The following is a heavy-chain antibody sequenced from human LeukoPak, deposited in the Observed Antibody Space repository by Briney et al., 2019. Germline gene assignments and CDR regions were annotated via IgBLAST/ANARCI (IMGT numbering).Heavy chain of an antibody. J-gene: IGHJ4*02. D-gene: IGHD2-15*01. Sequence: GGSLRLSCAASGFTFSSYSVNWVRQAPGKGLEWVSSISSSSSYIYYADSVKGRFTISRDNAKNSLYLQMNSLRAEDTAVYYCARGRASVVYFDYWGQGTLVTVSS. CDR3: ARGRASVVYFDY. V-gene: IGHV3-21*01. CDR1: GFTFSSYS. CDR2: ISSSSSYI.